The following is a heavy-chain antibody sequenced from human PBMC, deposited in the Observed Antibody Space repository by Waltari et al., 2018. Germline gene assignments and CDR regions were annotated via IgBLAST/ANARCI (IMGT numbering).Heavy chain of an antibody. CDR3: SKRLDI. Sequence: EVQLVESGGGLVQPGGSLRRSCEASGFTFSTAWMDWVRQAPGKGLQWVANINQDGGEKYYLDSVKGRFTISRDNAKKSVYLEMNSLRAEDTAIYYCSKRLDIWGRGTMVAVSS. CDR2: INQDGGEK. J-gene: IGHJ3*02. CDR1: GFTFSTAW. V-gene: IGHV3-7*01.